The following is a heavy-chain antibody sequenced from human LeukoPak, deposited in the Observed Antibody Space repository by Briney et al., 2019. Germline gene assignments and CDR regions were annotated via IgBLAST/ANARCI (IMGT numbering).Heavy chain of an antibody. V-gene: IGHV5-51*01. J-gene: IGHJ4*02. CDR3: ARHPLTYCSGGSCYLDY. CDR2: VYPGDSDT. D-gene: IGHD2-15*01. CDR1: GYSFSSYW. Sequence: GESLKISCKGSGYSFSSYWIGWVRQMPGKGLEWMGIVYPGDSDTRYSPSFQGQVTISADKSISTAYLQWSSLKASDTAMYYCARHPLTYCSGGSCYLDYWGQGTLVTVSS.